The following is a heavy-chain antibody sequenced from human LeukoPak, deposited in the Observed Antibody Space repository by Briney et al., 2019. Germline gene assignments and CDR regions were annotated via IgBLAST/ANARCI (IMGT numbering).Heavy chain of an antibody. D-gene: IGHD3-9*01. CDR2: INAGNGNT. CDR3: ARDGDYDILTGYYIGGGSVGAFDI. Sequence: ASVKVSCKASGYTFTSYAMHWVRQAPGQRLEWMGWINAGNGNTKYSQKFQGRVTITRDTSASTAYMELSSLRSEDTAVYYCARDGDYDILTGYYIGGGSVGAFDIWGQGTMVTVSS. V-gene: IGHV1-3*01. CDR1: GYTFTSYA. J-gene: IGHJ3*02.